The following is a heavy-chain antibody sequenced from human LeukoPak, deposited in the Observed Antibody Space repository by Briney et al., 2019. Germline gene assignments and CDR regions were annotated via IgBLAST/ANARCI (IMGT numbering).Heavy chain of an antibody. D-gene: IGHD3-16*01. CDR2: IYTSGNT. CDR1: GGSISSGRYY. J-gene: IGHJ4*02. V-gene: IGHV4-61*02. CDR3: ATQQGGFDY. Sequence: SETLSLTCTVSGGSISSGRYYWSWIRQPAGKGLEWIGRIYTSGNTNYNPSLESRVIISLDTSKNQFSLKLSSVTAADTAVYYCATQQGGFDYWGQGTLVTVSS.